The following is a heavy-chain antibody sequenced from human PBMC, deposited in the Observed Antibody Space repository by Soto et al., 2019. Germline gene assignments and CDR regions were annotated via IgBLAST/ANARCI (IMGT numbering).Heavy chain of an antibody. D-gene: IGHD6-13*01. CDR2: INPNSGGT. CDR3: ARSLLDEYSSSWRSAYYGMDV. CDR1: GFTFSAYY. Sequence: QVQLVQSGAEVKKPGDSVKVTCKASGFTFSAYYIYRVRQAPGQGLEWIGWINPNSGGTNNAQKFQGRVTMTRDTSSSTVYMELSALISDDTAVYYCARSLLDEYSSSWRSAYYGMDVWGQGTTVTVSS. J-gene: IGHJ6*02. V-gene: IGHV1-2*02.